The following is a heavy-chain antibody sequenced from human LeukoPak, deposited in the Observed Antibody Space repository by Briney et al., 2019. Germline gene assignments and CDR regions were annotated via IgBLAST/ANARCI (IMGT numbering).Heavy chain of an antibody. CDR2: IIPILGIA. CDR1: GGTFSSYA. CDR3: AEETADWYFDL. Sequence: ASVKVSCKASGGTFSSYAISWVRQAPGQGLEWMGRIIPILGIANYARKFQGRVAITADKSTSTAYMELSSLRSEDTAVYYCAEETADWYFDLWGRGTLVTVSS. J-gene: IGHJ2*01. V-gene: IGHV1-69*04.